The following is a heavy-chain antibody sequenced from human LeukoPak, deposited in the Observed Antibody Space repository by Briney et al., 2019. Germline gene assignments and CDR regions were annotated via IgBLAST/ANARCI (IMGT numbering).Heavy chain of an antibody. CDR2: IKQDGSEK. J-gene: IGHJ6*04. D-gene: IGHD2-2*01. CDR3: ARDQETRIVVVPAYDYHYGMDV. Sequence: GGSLRLSCAASGFTFSSYWMSWVRQAPGKGLEWVANIKQDGSEKYYVDSVKGRFTISRDNAKNSLYLQMNSLRAEDTAVYYCARDQETRIVVVPAYDYHYGMDVWGKGTTVTVSS. CDR1: GFTFSSYW. V-gene: IGHV3-7*03.